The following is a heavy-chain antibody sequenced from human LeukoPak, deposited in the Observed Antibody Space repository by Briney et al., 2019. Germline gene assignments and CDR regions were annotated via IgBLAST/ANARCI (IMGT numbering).Heavy chain of an antibody. V-gene: IGHV3-43*01. D-gene: IGHD1-26*01. CDR2: ISWDGGST. J-gene: IGHJ5*02. Sequence: GGSLRLSCAASGFTFDDYTMHWVRQAPGRGLEWVSLISWDGGSTYYADSVKGRFTISRDNSKNSLYLQMNSLRTEDTALYYCAKGRGSSGWWFDPWGQGTLVTVSS. CDR3: AKGRGSSGWWFDP. CDR1: GFTFDDYT.